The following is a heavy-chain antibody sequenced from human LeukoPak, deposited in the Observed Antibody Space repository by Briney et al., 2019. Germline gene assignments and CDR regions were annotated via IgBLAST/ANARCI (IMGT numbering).Heavy chain of an antibody. J-gene: IGHJ5*02. V-gene: IGHV1-46*01. CDR2: INPSGGST. CDR3: AREWQAGAFDP. Sequence: ASVKVSCKASGYTFTIYYMYWVRQAPGQGLEWMGGINPSGGSTNYAQKFQDRVTMTRDMSTSTVYMELSSLRSEDTAVYCCAREWQAGAFDPWGQGTLVTVSS. D-gene: IGHD6-13*01. CDR1: GYTFTIYY.